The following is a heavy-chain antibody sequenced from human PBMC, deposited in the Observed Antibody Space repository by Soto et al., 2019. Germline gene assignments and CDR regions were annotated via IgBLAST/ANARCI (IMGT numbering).Heavy chain of an antibody. Sequence: EVQLVESGGGLVHPGSSRGLSVVAPGFPFFNHGINWVRHAPGGGLEWVSGITWGSVSMGYADSVKGRFTISRDNAKNSLYLQMNSLRPEDTALYYCAKEDSGFSGYMDVWGKGTTVTVSS. CDR1: GFPFFNHG. CDR3: AKEDSGFSGYMDV. CDR2: ITWGSVSM. V-gene: IGHV3-9*01. D-gene: IGHD3-10*01. J-gene: IGHJ6*03.